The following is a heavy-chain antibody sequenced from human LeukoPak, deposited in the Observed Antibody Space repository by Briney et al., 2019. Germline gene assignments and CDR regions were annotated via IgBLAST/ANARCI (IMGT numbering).Heavy chain of an antibody. CDR3: ARDPLTTPDTASGYFDY. D-gene: IGHD5-18*01. Sequence: PSQTLSLTCTVSGGSISSGSYYWSWIRQPAGKGLEWIGRIYTSGSTNYNPSLKSRVTISVDTSKNQFSLKLSSVTAADTAVYYCARDPLTTPDTASGYFDYWGQGTLVTVSS. V-gene: IGHV4-61*02. CDR2: IYTSGST. J-gene: IGHJ4*02. CDR1: GGSISSGSYY.